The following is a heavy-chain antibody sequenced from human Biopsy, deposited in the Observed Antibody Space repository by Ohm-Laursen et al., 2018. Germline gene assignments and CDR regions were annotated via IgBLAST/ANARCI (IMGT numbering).Heavy chain of an antibody. CDR2: INQSGST. Sequence: SETLSLTCAVYGGSFSGYYWSWIRQPPGKGLEWIGEINQSGSTNYNPSLKSRVTISVDTSKNQFSLKLSSVTAADTAVYYCARGRLRAVARFDYWGQGTLVTVSS. CDR3: ARGRLRAVARFDY. V-gene: IGHV4-34*01. D-gene: IGHD6-19*01. CDR1: GGSFSGYY. J-gene: IGHJ4*02.